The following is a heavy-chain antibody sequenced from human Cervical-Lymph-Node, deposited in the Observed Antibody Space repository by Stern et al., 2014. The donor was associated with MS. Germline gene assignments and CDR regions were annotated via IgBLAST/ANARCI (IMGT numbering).Heavy chain of an antibody. CDR1: GFTFSSYG. CDR3: ARDYEDTSMLFDH. J-gene: IGHJ4*02. CDR2: ISYDGNPK. V-gene: IGHV3-30*03. D-gene: IGHD2-8*01. Sequence: VQLVQSGGAVVQPGRSLRLSCAASGFTFSSYGMHWVRQAPGKGLEWVTVISYDGNPKCYAASVKGRFTISRDNSKNTLHLQMNSVTPDDTAIYYCARDYEDTSMLFDHWGQGTLVTVSS.